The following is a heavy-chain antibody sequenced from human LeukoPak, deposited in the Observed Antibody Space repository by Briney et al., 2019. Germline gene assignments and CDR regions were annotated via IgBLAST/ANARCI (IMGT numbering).Heavy chain of an antibody. D-gene: IGHD4-23*01. Sequence: ASVKVSCEASGYTFTGYYMHWVRQAPGQGLEWMGWINPNSGGTNYAQKFQGRVTMTRDTSISTAYMELSRLRSDDTAVYDCAIPTVTLEYNWFDPWGQGTLVTVSS. J-gene: IGHJ5*02. CDR3: AIPTVTLEYNWFDP. CDR1: GYTFTGYY. CDR2: INPNSGGT. V-gene: IGHV1-2*02.